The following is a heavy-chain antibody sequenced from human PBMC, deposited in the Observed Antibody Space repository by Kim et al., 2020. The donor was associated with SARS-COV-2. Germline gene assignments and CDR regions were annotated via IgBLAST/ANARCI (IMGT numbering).Heavy chain of an antibody. D-gene: IGHD6-13*01. CDR3: ARGHLSSSWYRSWFDP. V-gene: IGHV4-34*01. CDR1: GGSFSGYY. J-gene: IGHJ5*02. CDR2: INHSGST. Sequence: SETLSLTCAVYGGSFSGYYWSWIRQPPGKGLEWIGEINHSGSTNYNPSLKSRVTISVDTSKNQFSLKLISVTAADTAVYYCARGHLSSSWYRSWFDPWGQGTLVTVSS.